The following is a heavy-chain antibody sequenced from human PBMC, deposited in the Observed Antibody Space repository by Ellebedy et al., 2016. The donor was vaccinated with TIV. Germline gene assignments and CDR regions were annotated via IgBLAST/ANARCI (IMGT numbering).Heavy chain of an antibody. CDR2: IFRDGGTT. J-gene: IGHJ4*02. D-gene: IGHD2-15*01. Sequence: GESLKISCAASGFAFTTCAMSWVRQAPGKGLEWVSTIFRDGGTTYYADSVKGRFTISRDNSKDTLSLQMNSLRAEDTAVYYCEKLAGIHPWYFDHWGQGTLVPVSS. CDR1: GFAFTTCA. CDR3: EKLAGIHPWYFDH. V-gene: IGHV3-23*01.